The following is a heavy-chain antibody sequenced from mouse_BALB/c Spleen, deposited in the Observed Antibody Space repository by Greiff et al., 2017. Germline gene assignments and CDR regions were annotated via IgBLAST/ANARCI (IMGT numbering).Heavy chain of an antibody. Sequence: VQLQQSGPELMKPGASVKISCKASGYSFTSYYMHWVKQSHGKSLEWIGYIDPFNGGTSYNQKFKGKATLTVDKSSSTAYMHLSSLTSEDSAVYYCARGDGNYWYFDGWGAGTTVTVSS. CDR1: GYSFTSYY. CDR2: IDPFNGGT. CDR3: ARGDGNYWYFDG. D-gene: IGHD2-1*01. J-gene: IGHJ1*01. V-gene: IGHV1S135*01.